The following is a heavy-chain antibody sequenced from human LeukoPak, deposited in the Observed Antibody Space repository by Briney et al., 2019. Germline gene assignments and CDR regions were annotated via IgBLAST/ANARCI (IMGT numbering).Heavy chain of an antibody. J-gene: IGHJ4*02. CDR3: AKAAPGDYFDY. D-gene: IGHD3-10*01. CDR1: GFTFSSYA. V-gene: IGHV3-23*01. Sequence: GASLRLHCSASGFTFSSYAMSWVRQAPGKGLEWVSAISGSGGSTYYADSVKGRFTISRDNSKTTLYLQINSLRAEDTAVYYCAKAAPGDYFDYWGQGTLVTVSS. CDR2: ISGSGGST.